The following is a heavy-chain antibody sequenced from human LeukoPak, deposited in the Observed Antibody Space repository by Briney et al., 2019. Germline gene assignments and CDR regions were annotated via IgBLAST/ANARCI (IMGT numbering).Heavy chain of an antibody. CDR2: INPSGGST. V-gene: IGHV1-46*01. D-gene: IGHD3-10*01. CDR1: GYTFTSYY. CDR3: ARESVGEDSDY. Sequence: GASVKVSCKASGYTFTSYYMHWVRQAPGQGVEWMGIINPSGGSTSYAQKFQGRVTMTRDMSTSTVYMELSSLRSEDTAVYYCARESVGEDSDYWGQGTLVTVSS. J-gene: IGHJ4*02.